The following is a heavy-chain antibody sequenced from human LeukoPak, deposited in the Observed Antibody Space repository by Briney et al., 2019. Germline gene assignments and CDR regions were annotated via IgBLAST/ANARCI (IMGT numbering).Heavy chain of an antibody. D-gene: IGHD3-10*01. J-gene: IGHJ3*02. CDR2: IIPIFGTA. V-gene: IGHV1-69*13. CDR3: AIGLGAAFDI. Sequence: ASVKVSCKTSGYIFTDYYIHWVRQAPGQGLEWMGGIIPIFGTANYAQKFQGRVTITADESTSTAYMELSSLRSEDTAVYYCAIGLGAAFDIWGQGTMVTVSS. CDR1: GYIFTDYY.